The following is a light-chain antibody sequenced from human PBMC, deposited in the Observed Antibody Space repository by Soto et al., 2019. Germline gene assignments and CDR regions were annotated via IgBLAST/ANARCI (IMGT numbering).Light chain of an antibody. CDR3: HQRYNWPHT. V-gene: IGKV3D-20*02. CDR1: QSVSYY. J-gene: IGKJ4*01. Sequence: EIVLTQSPGTLSLSPGERATLSCRASQSVSYYLAWYQQKPGQAPRLLIYDASSRATGVPDRFSGSGSGTDFTLTISRLEPEDFAVYYCHQRYNWPHTFGGGTKVEI. CDR2: DAS.